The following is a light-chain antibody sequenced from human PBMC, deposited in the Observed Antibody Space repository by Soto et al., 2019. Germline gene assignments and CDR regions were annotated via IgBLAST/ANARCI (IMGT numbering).Light chain of an antibody. CDR1: QGIAPY. V-gene: IGKV1-27*01. CDR3: QKYNSAPLT. J-gene: IGKJ4*01. Sequence: DVQMTQSPSSLSAFVGDRVTITCRASQGIAPYLAWFQQKPGKVPKLLIYATSTLQSGVPSRFSGSGSGTDVTLTINSLQPEDVGTYYCQKYNSAPLTFGGGTKVE. CDR2: ATS.